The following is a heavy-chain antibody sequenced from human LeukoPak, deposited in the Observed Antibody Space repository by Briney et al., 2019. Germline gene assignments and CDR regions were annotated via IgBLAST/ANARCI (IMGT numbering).Heavy chain of an antibody. V-gene: IGHV4-4*07. CDR1: GGSISSYY. Sequence: SETLSLTCTVSGGSISSYYWSWIRQPAGKGLEWIGRIYTSGSTNYNPSLKSRVTMSVDTSKNQFSLKLSSVTAADTAVYYCARDPIGYSYGWTFDYWGQGTLVTVSS. D-gene: IGHD5-18*01. CDR2: IYTSGST. CDR3: ARDPIGYSYGWTFDY. J-gene: IGHJ4*02.